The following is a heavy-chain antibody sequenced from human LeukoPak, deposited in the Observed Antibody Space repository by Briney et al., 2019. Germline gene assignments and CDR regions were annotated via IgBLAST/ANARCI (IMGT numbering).Heavy chain of an antibody. CDR1: GDSINSGGYY. D-gene: IGHD5-18*01. Sequence: PSETLSLTCTVSGDSINSGGYYWSWIRQHPGKGLEWIGFIYYTGYTYSNPSLKSRFAISLDTSKNQFSLKLNSVTAADTAVYYCASRDTATGLDWGQGTLVTVSS. CDR3: ASRDTATGLD. V-gene: IGHV4-31*03. J-gene: IGHJ4*02. CDR2: IYYTGYT.